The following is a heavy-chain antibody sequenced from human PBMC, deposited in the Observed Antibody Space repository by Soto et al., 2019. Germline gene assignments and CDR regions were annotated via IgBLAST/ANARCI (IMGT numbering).Heavy chain of an antibody. D-gene: IGHD2-2*01. J-gene: IGHJ5*02. V-gene: IGHV3-74*01. CDR2: INSDGSST. CDR1: GFTFSSYW. CDR3: ASSDIVVVPAARNWFDP. Sequence: VQLVESGGGLVQPGGSLRLSCAASGFTFSSYWMHWVRQAPGKGLVWVSRINSDGSSTSYADSVKGRFTISRDNAKNTLYLQMNSLRAEDTAVYCCASSDIVVVPAARNWFDPWGQGTLVTVSS.